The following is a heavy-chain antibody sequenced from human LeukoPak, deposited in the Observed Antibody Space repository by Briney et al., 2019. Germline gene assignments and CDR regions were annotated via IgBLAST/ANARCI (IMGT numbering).Heavy chain of an antibody. V-gene: IGHV4-59*01. CDR2: IYYSGST. CDR3: ARTDDYGDYVGSYYMDV. CDR1: GGSISSFY. J-gene: IGHJ6*03. Sequence: PSETLSLTCTVSGGSISSFYWGWIRQPPGKGLEWIGYIYYSGSTNYNPSLKSRVTISVDTSKNQFSLKLSSVTAADTAVYYCARTDDYGDYVGSYYMDVWGKGTTVTISS. D-gene: IGHD4-17*01.